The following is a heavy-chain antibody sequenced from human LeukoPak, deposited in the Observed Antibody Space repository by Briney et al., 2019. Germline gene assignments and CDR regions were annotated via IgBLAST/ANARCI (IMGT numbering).Heavy chain of an antibody. CDR2: IKSDGST. Sequence: GGSLRLSCAASGFTYSSYLMHWVRQAPGKGLVWVSRIKSDGSTNYADSVKGRFTISRDNAKNTVSLQMNSLRAEDTGVYYCARAPSEIGGYYPEYFRHWGQGTLVTVSS. CDR1: GFTYSSYL. D-gene: IGHD3-22*01. V-gene: IGHV3-74*01. CDR3: ARAPSEIGGYYPEYFRH. J-gene: IGHJ1*01.